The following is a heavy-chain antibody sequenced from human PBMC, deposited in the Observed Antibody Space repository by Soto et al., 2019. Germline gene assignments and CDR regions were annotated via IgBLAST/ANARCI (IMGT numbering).Heavy chain of an antibody. D-gene: IGHD4-17*01. CDR3: ARDGGTVTTSY. CDR2: ISGNYGNT. CDR1: GYTFTSYG. J-gene: IGHJ4*02. V-gene: IGHV1-18*01. Sequence: GASVKVSCKASGYTFTSYGISWVRQAPGRGLEWMGWISGNYGNTNYAQKLQGRVTMTTDTSTGTAYMELRSLRSDDTAVYYCARDGGTVTTSYWGQGTLVTVSS.